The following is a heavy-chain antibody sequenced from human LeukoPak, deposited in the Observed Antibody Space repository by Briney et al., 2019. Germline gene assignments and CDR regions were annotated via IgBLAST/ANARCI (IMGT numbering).Heavy chain of an antibody. CDR2: ISSSSSYI. V-gene: IGHV3-21*01. J-gene: IGHJ3*02. CDR3: ASSRGAFDI. CDR1: GFTFDDYA. Sequence: GGSLRLSCAASGFTFDDYAMHWVRHAPGKGLEWVSPISSSSSYIYYADSVKGRFTISRDNAKNSLYLQMNSLRAEDTAVYYCASSRGAFDIWGQGTMVTVSS.